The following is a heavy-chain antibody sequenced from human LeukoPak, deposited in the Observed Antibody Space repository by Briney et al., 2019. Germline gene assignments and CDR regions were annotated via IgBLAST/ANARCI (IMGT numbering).Heavy chain of an antibody. J-gene: IGHJ4*02. V-gene: IGHV3-23*01. D-gene: IGHD6-6*01. CDR2: MSGAGSST. CDR1: GVIFGSYA. Sequence: GGSLRLSCAASGVIFGSYAMSWVRQAPGKGLEWVSAMSGAGSSTYYADSVKGRFTISRDNSNNTLYLQMSSLRAEDTAMYYCAKTPDSSSSGFRPSFDYWGQGTLVTVSS. CDR3: AKTPDSSSSGFRPSFDY.